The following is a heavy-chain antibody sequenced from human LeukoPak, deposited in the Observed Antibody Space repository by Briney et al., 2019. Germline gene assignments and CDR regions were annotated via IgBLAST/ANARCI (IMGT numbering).Heavy chain of an antibody. V-gene: IGHV3-53*01. Sequence: GGSLRLSCAASGFTVSGNYMSWVRQAPGRGLEWVSVIYSGGSTYYADSVKGRFTISRDNSKNTLYLQMNSLRAEDTAVYYCAREGSGYSYNYWGQGTLVTVSS. CDR3: AREGSGYSYNY. CDR1: GFTVSGNY. CDR2: IYSGGST. J-gene: IGHJ4*02. D-gene: IGHD5-18*01.